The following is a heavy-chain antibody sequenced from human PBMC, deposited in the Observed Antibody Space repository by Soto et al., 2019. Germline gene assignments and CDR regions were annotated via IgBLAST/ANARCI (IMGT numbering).Heavy chain of an antibody. D-gene: IGHD6-6*01. J-gene: IGHJ4*02. CDR2: IYYSGST. Sequence: PSETLSLTCTVSGGSISSSSYYWGWIRQPPGKGLEWIGSIYYSGSTYYNPSLKSRVTISVDTSKNQFSLKLSSVTAADTAVYYCARRSIEARLIFAPFDYWGQGTLVTVS. V-gene: IGHV4-39*01. CDR1: GGSISSSSYY. CDR3: ARRSIEARLIFAPFDY.